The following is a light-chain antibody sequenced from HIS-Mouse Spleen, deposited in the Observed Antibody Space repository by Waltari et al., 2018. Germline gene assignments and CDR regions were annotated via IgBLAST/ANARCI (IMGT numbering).Light chain of an antibody. CDR3: QVWDSSSDHPYV. J-gene: IGLJ1*01. V-gene: IGLV3-21*03. CDR2: DDS. Sequence: SYVLTQPPSVSVAPGKTARITCGGNNIGRKSLHCYQQKPGQAPVLVVYDDSDRPSGIPERFSGSNSGNTATLTISRVEAGDEADYYCQVWDSSSDHPYVFGTGTKVTVL. CDR1: NIGRKS.